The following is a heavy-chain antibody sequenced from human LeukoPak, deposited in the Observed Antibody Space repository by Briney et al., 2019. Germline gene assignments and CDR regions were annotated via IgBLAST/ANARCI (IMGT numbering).Heavy chain of an antibody. J-gene: IGHJ3*02. CDR2: IRYDGSNK. CDR3: AKDGKGYYDSPNAFDI. Sequence: GGSLRLSCAASGFAFSSYGMHWVRQAPGKGLEWVAFIRYDGSNKYYADSVKGRFTISRDNSKNTLYLQMNSLRAEDTAVYYCAKDGKGYYDSPNAFDIWGQGTMVTVSS. D-gene: IGHD3-22*01. CDR1: GFAFSSYG. V-gene: IGHV3-30*02.